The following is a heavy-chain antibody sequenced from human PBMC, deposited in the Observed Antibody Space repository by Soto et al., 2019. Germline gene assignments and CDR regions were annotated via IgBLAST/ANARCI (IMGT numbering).Heavy chain of an antibody. CDR3: ARTPTVVPPRDYYYGMDV. V-gene: IGHV3-30-3*01. CDR1: GFTFSSYA. D-gene: IGHD4-17*01. Sequence: GGSLRLSCAASGFTFSSYAMHWVRQAPGKGLEWVAVISYDGSNKYYADSVKGRFTISRDNSKNTLYLQMNSLRAEDTAVYYCARTPTVVPPRDYYYGMDVWGQGTTVTVS. CDR2: ISYDGSNK. J-gene: IGHJ6*02.